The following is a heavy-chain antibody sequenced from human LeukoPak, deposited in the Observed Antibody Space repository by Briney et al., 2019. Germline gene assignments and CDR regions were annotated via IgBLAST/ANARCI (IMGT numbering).Heavy chain of an antibody. D-gene: IGHD2-2*01. Sequence: SETLSLTCTVSGGSISSYYWGWIRQPPGKGLEWIGSIYYSGSTYYNPSLKSRVTISVDTSKNQFSLKLSSVTAADTAVYYCARVVVVPAAHDAFDIWGQGTMVTVSS. CDR2: IYYSGST. CDR1: GGSISSYY. J-gene: IGHJ3*02. CDR3: ARVVVVPAAHDAFDI. V-gene: IGHV4-39*01.